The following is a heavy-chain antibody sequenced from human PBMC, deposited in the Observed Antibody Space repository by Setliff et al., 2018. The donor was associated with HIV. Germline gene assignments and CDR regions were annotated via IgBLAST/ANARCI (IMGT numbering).Heavy chain of an antibody. CDR2: ISWDGGST. CDR3: AKDLSSGWYYYGMDV. J-gene: IGHJ6*02. Sequence: GESLRLSCAASGFTFDDYTMHWVRQAPGKGLEWVSLISWDGGSTYYADSVKGRFTISRDNSKNSLYLQMNSLRTEDTALYYCAKDLSSGWYYYGMDVWGQGTTVTVSS. CDR1: GFTFDDYT. D-gene: IGHD6-19*01. V-gene: IGHV3-43*01.